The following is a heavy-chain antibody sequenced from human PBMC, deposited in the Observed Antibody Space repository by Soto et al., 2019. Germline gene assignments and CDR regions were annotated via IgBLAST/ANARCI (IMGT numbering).Heavy chain of an antibody. V-gene: IGHV3-23*01. CDR2: ISGSGGGT. J-gene: IGHJ4*02. CDR3: AKFGRSWYRAAFDY. CDR1: GFTFSSYA. D-gene: IGHD6-13*01. Sequence: EVQLLESGGGLVQPGGSLRLSCAASGFTFSSYAMSWVRQAPGKGLEWVSAISGSGGGTFYADSVKGRFTISRDNSKNQVYLQKNNRGAEDTGGYYCAKFGRSWYRAAFDYWGQGTLVTGSS.